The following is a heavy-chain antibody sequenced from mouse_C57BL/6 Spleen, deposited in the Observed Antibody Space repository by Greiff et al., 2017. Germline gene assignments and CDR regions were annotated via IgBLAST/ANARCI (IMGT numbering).Heavy chain of an antibody. V-gene: IGHV5-9*01. J-gene: IGHJ1*03. CDR3: ARITTVGGYFDV. CDR2: ISGGGGNT. CDR1: GFTFSSYT. Sequence: EVKLMESGGGLVKPGGSLKLSCAASGFTFSSYTMSWVRQTPEKRLEWVATISGGGGNTYYPDRVKGRFTISRDNAKNTLYLQMSSLRSEDTALYYCARITTVGGYFDVWGTGTTVTVSS. D-gene: IGHD1-1*01.